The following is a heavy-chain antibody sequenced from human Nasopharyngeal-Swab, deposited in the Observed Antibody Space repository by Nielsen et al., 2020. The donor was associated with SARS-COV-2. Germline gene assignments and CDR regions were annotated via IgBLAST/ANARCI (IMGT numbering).Heavy chain of an antibody. Sequence: GVLKISCAASGFTFSSSAMSWVRQAPGKGLEWVSIISGSGDTTYYADSVNDRFTISRDNSKNTLYLQMNSLRVEDTALYYCAKAPYLRGLDVWGQGTTVTVSS. D-gene: IGHD2-21*01. CDR1: GFTFSSSA. CDR3: AKAPYLRGLDV. J-gene: IGHJ6*02. V-gene: IGHV3-23*01. CDR2: ISGSGDTT.